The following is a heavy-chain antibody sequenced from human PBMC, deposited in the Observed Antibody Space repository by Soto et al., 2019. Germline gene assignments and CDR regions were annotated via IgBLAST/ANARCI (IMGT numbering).Heavy chain of an antibody. D-gene: IGHD3-10*01. CDR3: ARDAGLTMVRGVSPYYFDY. CDR2: IYYSGST. J-gene: IGHJ4*02. CDR1: GGSISSGGYY. Sequence: QVQLQESGPGLVKPSQTLSLTCTVSGGSISSGGYYWSWIRQHPGKGLERIGYIYYSGSTYYNPSLKGRVTISVDTSKNQFSLKLSSVTAADTAVYYCARDAGLTMVRGVSPYYFDYWGQGTLVTVSS. V-gene: IGHV4-31*03.